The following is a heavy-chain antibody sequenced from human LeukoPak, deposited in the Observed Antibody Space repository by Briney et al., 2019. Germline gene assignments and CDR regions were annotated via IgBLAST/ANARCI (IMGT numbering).Heavy chain of an antibody. CDR2: IIPIFGTA. Sequence: SVKVSCKAFGGTFSSYAISWVRQAPGQGLEWMGGIIPIFGTANYAQKFQGRVTITADESTSTAYMELSSLRSEDTAVYYCARAKWELVRGVNWFDPWGQGTLVTVSS. V-gene: IGHV1-69*01. D-gene: IGHD1-26*01. CDR1: GGTFSSYA. J-gene: IGHJ5*02. CDR3: ARAKWELVRGVNWFDP.